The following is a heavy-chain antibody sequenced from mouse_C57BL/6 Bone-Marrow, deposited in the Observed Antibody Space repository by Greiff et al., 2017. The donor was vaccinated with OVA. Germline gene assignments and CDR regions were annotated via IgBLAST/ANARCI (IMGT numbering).Heavy chain of an antibody. CDR3: ARDYGSSRDYFDY. D-gene: IGHD1-1*01. CDR1: GFTFSSYG. J-gene: IGHJ2*01. V-gene: IGHV5-6*01. CDR2: ISSGGSYT. Sequence: EVKLMESGGDLVKPGGSLKLSCAASGFTFSSYGMSWVRQTPDKRLEWVATISSGGSYTYYPDSVKGRFTISRDNAKNTLYLQMSSLKSEDTAMYYCARDYGSSRDYFDYWGQGTTLTVSS.